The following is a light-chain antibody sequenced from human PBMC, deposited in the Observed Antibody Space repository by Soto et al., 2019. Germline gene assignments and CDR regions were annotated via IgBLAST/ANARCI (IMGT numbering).Light chain of an antibody. J-gene: IGKJ1*01. Sequence: IQMTQSPSSRSASVGDRVTITCRASQSISSDLNWYQQKPGKAPKLLIYAASSLQSGVPSRFSGSGSGTDFTLTISSLQPEDFATYYCQQSYSTPWTFGQGTKVDIK. CDR1: QSISSD. V-gene: IGKV1-39*01. CDR3: QQSYSTPWT. CDR2: AAS.